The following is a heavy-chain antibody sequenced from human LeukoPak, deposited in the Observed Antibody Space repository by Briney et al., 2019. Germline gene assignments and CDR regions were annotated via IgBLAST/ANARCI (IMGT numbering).Heavy chain of an antibody. V-gene: IGHV3-23*01. CDR1: GFTFSSYA. Sequence: GGTLRLSCAASGFTFSSYAMSWVRQAPGKGLEWVSAISGSAGSTYYADSVKGRFTISRDNAKNSLYLQMNSLRAEDTAVYYCVRDQGGAVSYWGQGTLVTVSS. D-gene: IGHD3-16*01. CDR2: ISGSAGST. CDR3: VRDQGGAVSY. J-gene: IGHJ4*02.